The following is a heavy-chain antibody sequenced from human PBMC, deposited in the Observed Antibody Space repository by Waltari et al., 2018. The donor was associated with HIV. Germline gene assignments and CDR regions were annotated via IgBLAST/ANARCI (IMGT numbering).Heavy chain of an antibody. V-gene: IGHV3-33*01. CDR3: ARTPYDTSGYCFDY. CDR1: WFILSRYG. J-gene: IGHJ4*02. D-gene: IGHD3-22*01. Sequence: QVQLVEAGGGVVQPGRTVRLPCTGSWFILSRYGMHWVRQAPGKGLEWVAVVWYDGNNKYYADSVKGRFTISRDNSKNTLYLQMNNLRVEDTAVYYCARTPYDTSGYCFDYWGQGTLVTVSS. CDR2: VWYDGNNK.